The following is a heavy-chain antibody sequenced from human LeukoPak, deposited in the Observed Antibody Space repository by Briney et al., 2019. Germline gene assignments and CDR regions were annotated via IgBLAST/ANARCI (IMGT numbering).Heavy chain of an antibody. CDR2: INPNSGGT. V-gene: IGHV1-2*02. CDR3: ARSHTRSCSSTSCYLGA. CDR1: GYTFTGYY. D-gene: IGHD2-2*01. Sequence: ASVKVSCKASGYTFTGYYMHWVRQAPGQGLEWMGWINPNSGGTNYAQKFQGRVTMTRDTSISTAYMELSRLRSDDTAVYYCARSHTRSCSSTSCYLGAWGQGTLVTVSS. J-gene: IGHJ5*02.